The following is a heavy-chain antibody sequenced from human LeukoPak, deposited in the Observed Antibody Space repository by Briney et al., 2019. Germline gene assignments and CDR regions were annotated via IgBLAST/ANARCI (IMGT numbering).Heavy chain of an antibody. J-gene: IGHJ4*02. CDR3: ARGFGELLPFDY. D-gene: IGHD3-10*01. V-gene: IGHV3-21*01. Sequence: GGSLRLSCAASGFTFSSYSMNWVRQAPGKGLEWVSSISSSSSYIYYADSVKGRFTISRDNAKNSLYLQMSSLRAEDTAVYYCARGFGELLPFDYWGQGTLVTVSS. CDR2: ISSSSSYI. CDR1: GFTFSSYS.